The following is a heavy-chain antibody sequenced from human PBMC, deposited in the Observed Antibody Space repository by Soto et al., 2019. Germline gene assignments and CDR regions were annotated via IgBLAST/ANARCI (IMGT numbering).Heavy chain of an antibody. Sequence: PSQTLSLTCAISGDSVSCNIAAWNWIRQSPSRGLEWLGRTYYRSKWYNDYAVSVKSRITINPDTSKNQFSLQLNSVTPEDTAVYYCARDPRVVRGVIIRYNWCDPWGQGTLVTVSS. V-gene: IGHV6-1*01. CDR2: TYYRSKWYN. CDR1: GDSVSCNIAA. CDR3: ARDPRVVRGVIIRYNWCDP. J-gene: IGHJ5*02. D-gene: IGHD3-10*01.